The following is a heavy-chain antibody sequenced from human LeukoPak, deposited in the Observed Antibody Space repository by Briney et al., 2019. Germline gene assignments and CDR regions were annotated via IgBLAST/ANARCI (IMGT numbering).Heavy chain of an antibody. J-gene: IGHJ4*02. CDR2: IYSGGST. D-gene: IGHD4-17*01. CDR3: ARADYAYFAY. V-gene: IGHV3-53*01. Sequence: GGSLRLSCRVSGFTVSRSYMTWVRQAPGKGLEWVSVIYSGGSTYYADSVKGRFTISRDNSKNTLYLQMNSLRAEDTAVYYCARADYAYFAYWGQGTLVTVSS. CDR1: GFTVSRSY.